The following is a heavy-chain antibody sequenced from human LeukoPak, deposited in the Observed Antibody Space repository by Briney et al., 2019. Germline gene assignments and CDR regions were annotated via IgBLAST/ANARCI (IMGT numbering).Heavy chain of an antibody. CDR1: GGSISSSSFY. D-gene: IGHD3-10*01. V-gene: IGHV4-39*07. CDR2: IYYSGST. Sequence: SETLSLTCTVSGGSISSSSFYWGWIRQPPGKGLEWIGSIYYSGSTSYSPSLKSRVTISVDTSKNQFSLKLSSVTAADTAVYYCARGRSSMVRGYYYYYMDVWGKGTTVTISS. J-gene: IGHJ6*03. CDR3: ARGRSSMVRGYYYYYMDV.